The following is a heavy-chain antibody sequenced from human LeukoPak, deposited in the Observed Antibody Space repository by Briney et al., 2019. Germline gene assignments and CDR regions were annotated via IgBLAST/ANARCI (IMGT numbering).Heavy chain of an antibody. CDR3: ARDRQQLGAFDI. J-gene: IGHJ3*02. D-gene: IGHD6-13*01. CDR1: GFTFSSYS. CDR2: ISSSSSYI. V-gene: IGHV3-21*01. Sequence: PGGSLRLSCAASGFTFSSYSMNWVRQAPGKGLEWVSSISSSSSYIYYADSVKGRFTISRDNAKNSLYLQMNSLRAEDTAVYYCARDRQQLGAFDIWGQGTMVTVSS.